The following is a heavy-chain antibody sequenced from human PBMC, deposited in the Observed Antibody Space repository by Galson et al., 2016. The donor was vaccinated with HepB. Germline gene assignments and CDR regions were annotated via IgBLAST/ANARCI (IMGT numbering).Heavy chain of an antibody. J-gene: IGHJ3*02. CDR1: GFTFSRHW. Sequence: SLRLCCAASGFTFSRHWVHWVRQAPGKGLVWVSRINSDGSNTNYADSVKGRFTISRDNAKNTLYLQMNSLRAEDTAVYYCAREVVRGTDAFDIWGQGTMVTVSS. CDR2: INSDGSNT. V-gene: IGHV3-74*01. D-gene: IGHD3-10*01. CDR3: AREVVRGTDAFDI.